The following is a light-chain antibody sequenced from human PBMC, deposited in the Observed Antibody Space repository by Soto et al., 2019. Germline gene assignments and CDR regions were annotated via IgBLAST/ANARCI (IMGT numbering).Light chain of an antibody. CDR3: QQSYSTPT. J-gene: IGKJ1*01. CDR1: QSVRSN. CDR2: GAS. Sequence: ETVMTQSPATLSLSPGERATLSFRASQSVRSNLAWYQQKPGQAPRLLIYGASTRATGIPDRFSGSGSGTEFTLTISSLQPEDFATYYCQQSYSTPTFGQGTKVDIK. V-gene: IGKV3-15*01.